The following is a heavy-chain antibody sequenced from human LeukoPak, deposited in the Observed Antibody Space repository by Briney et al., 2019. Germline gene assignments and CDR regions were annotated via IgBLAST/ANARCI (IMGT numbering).Heavy chain of an antibody. D-gene: IGHD5/OR15-5a*01. V-gene: IGHV4-59*08. CDR2: IHYSGST. Sequence: SETLSLTCSVSRGSISGYYWSWIRQPPGKGLEWIGYIHYSGSTNYNPSLKSRVTISVDTSKNQFSLKLSSVTAADTAVYYCAADLGLLNFDSWGQGILVTVSS. J-gene: IGHJ4*02. CDR1: RGSISGYY. CDR3: AADLGLLNFDS.